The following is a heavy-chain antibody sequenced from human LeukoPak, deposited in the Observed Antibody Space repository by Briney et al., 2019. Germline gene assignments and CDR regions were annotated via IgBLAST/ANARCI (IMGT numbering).Heavy chain of an antibody. V-gene: IGHV3-33*06. J-gene: IGHJ4*02. CDR2: IWYDGSNK. CDR3: AKGNYDSSGYYYFDY. CDR1: GFTFSSYG. Sequence: PGRSLRLSCAASGFTFSSYGMHGVRQAPGKGLEWVAVIWYDGSNKYYADSVKGRFTISRDNSKNTLYLQMNSLRAEDTAVYYCAKGNYDSSGYYYFDYWGQGTLVTVSS. D-gene: IGHD3-22*01.